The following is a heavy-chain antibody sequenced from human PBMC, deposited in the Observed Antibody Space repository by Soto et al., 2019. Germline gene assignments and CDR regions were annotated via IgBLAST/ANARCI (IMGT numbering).Heavy chain of an antibody. CDR3: ARGPLQLWLKYFDY. V-gene: IGHV1-8*01. J-gene: IGHJ4*02. CDR1: GYTFTSYD. Sequence: VKVSCKASGYTFTSYDINWVRQATGQGLEWMGWMNPNSGNTGYAQKFQGRVTMTRNTSISTAYMELSSLRSEDTAVYYCARGPLQLWLKYFDYWGQGTLVTVSS. CDR2: MNPNSGNT. D-gene: IGHD5-18*01.